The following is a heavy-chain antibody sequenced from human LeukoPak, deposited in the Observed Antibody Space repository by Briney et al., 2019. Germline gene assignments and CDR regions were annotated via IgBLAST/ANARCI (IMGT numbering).Heavy chain of an antibody. J-gene: IGHJ4*02. Sequence: SETLSLTCTVSGGSISSSSYYWGWIRQPPGKGLEWIGYIYHSGSTYYNPSLKSRVTISVDRSKNQFSLKLSSVTAADTAVYYCARKQRVMVYAGHFDYWGQGTLVTVSS. CDR3: ARKQRVMVYAGHFDY. CDR2: IYHSGST. D-gene: IGHD2-8*01. CDR1: GGSISSSSYY. V-gene: IGHV4-39*07.